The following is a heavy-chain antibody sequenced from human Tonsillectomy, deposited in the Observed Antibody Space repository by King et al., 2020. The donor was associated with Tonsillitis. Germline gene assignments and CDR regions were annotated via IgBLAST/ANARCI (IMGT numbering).Heavy chain of an antibody. CDR2: IYYSGTT. J-gene: IGHJ6*03. V-gene: IGHV4-39*01. CDR3: ARQSDYRPESPHDYYYYMDV. D-gene: IGHD3-16*02. CDR1: SYY. Sequence: SYYWGWNRQPPGKGLEWIGSIYYSGTTYYNPSLKSRVTISVDTSRKQFSLKVISVTAAEPAEYYCARQSDYRPESPHDYYYYMDVWGKGTTVTVSS.